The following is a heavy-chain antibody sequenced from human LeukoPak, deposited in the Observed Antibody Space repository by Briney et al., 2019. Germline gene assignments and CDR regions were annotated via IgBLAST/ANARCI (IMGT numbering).Heavy chain of an antibody. D-gene: IGHD5-18*01. CDR2: INPNSGGT. Sequence: GASVKVSCKASGYTFTGYYMHWVRQAPGQGLEWMGWINPNSGGTNYAQNFQGRVTTTRDTSISTAYMELSRLRSDDTAVYYCTRVLGAGTGYSYGYDAFDIWGQGTMVTVSS. CDR1: GYTFTGYY. CDR3: TRVLGAGTGYSYGYDAFDI. J-gene: IGHJ3*02. V-gene: IGHV1-2*02.